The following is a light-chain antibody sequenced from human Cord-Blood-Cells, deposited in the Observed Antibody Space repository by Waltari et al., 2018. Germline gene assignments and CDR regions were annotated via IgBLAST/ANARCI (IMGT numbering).Light chain of an antibody. CDR2: YAS. V-gene: IGKV3-11*01. CDR3: QQRSNWPLT. J-gene: IGKJ4*01. Sequence: EIVLTQSPATLSLSPGERATLSCRARQSVSSYLAWYQQKPGQAPRLLIYYASNRATGIPARFSGSGSGTDFTLTISSLEPEDFAVYYCQQRSNWPLTFGGGTKVEIK. CDR1: QSVSSY.